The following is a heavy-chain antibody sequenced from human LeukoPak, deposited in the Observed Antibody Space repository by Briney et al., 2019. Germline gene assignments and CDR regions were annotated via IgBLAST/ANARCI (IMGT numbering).Heavy chain of an antibody. CDR3: VAIVADVVATLTFDY. D-gene: IGHD2-15*01. CDR2: IYSDGRT. J-gene: IGHJ4*02. CDR1: GFTFSSYA. V-gene: IGHV3-66*01. Sequence: GGSLRLSCAASGFTFSSYAMSWVRQAPGKGLEWVSVIYSDGRTFYADSVKGRFTISRDNSKNTLYLQMNSLRAEDTAVYYCVAIVADVVATLTFDYWGQGTLVTVSS.